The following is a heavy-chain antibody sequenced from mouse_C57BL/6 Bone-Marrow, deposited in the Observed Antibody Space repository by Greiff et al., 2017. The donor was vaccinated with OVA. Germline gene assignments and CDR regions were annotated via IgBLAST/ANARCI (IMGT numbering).Heavy chain of an antibody. CDR3: ARHTLYSGYGNFYYAMDY. J-gene: IGHJ4*01. D-gene: IGHD2-1*01. V-gene: IGHV5-12*01. CDR2: ISNGGGST. Sequence: EVKVVESGGGLVQPGGSLKLSCAASGFTFSDYYMYWVRQTPEKRLEWVAYISNGGGSTYSPDTVKGRFTISRDNAKNTLYLQMSRLKSEDTAMYYCARHTLYSGYGNFYYAMDYWGQGTSVTVSS. CDR1: GFTFSDYY.